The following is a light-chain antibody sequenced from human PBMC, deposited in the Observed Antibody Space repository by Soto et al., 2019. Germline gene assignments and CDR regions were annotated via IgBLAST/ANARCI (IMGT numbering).Light chain of an antibody. CDR3: QQYNNWPS. J-gene: IGKJ5*01. V-gene: IGKV3-15*01. Sequence: EVVMTQSPATLYVSPGERATLSCSASQTVSRNLAWYQQRPGQAPRLLIYDISNRATGVPARFSGSGSETEFTLTIRSLQSEDFAVYFCQQYNNWPSFGQGTRLEI. CDR2: DIS. CDR1: QTVSRN.